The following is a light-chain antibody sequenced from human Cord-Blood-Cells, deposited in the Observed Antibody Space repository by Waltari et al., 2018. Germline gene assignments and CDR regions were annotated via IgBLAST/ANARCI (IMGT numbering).Light chain of an antibody. CDR3: QQSYSTPPWT. V-gene: IGKV1-39*01. CDR2: AAS. CDR1: QSISSY. Sequence: DIQMTQSPSSLSASVGDRVTITCRASQSISSYLNWYQQKPGKAPKILIYAASSLHSAVPSRFSGSGSGTELTLTISSLQPEDFATYYCQQSYSTPPWTFGQGTKVEIK. J-gene: IGKJ1*01.